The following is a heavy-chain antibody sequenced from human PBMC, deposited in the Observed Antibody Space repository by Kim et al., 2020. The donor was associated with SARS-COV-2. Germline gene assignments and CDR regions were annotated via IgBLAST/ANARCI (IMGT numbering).Heavy chain of an antibody. V-gene: IGHV3-23*01. Sequence: VKGRFTISRDNSKNTLYLQMNSLRAEDTAVYYCAKDLGYYDILTGYRLDYWGQGTLVTVSS. CDR3: AKDLGYYDILTGYRLDY. J-gene: IGHJ4*02. D-gene: IGHD3-9*01.